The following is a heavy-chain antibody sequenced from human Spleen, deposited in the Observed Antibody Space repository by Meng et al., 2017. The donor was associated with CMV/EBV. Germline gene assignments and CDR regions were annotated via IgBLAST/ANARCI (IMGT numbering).Heavy chain of an antibody. J-gene: IGHJ4*02. V-gene: IGHV1-2*02. D-gene: IGHD3-22*01. Sequence: ASVKVSCKASGYGFTVFYMHWLRQAPGHGLEWMGWVSPSTGGSRIAQKFQGRVTLTRDTSISTAYMELSSLRSDDTAVYYCARTSSDTSGYSRDYFDYWGQGTLVTVSS. CDR3: ARTSSDTSGYSRDYFDY. CDR2: VSPSTGGS. CDR1: GYGFTVFY.